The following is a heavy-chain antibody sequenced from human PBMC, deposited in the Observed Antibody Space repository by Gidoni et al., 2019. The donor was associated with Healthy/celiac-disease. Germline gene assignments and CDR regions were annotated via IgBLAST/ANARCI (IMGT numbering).Heavy chain of an antibody. Sequence: QVQLQESGPGLVKPSETLSLTCPVSGGSISSYYWSWIRQPPGKGLEWIGYIYYSGSTNYNPSLKSRVTISVDTSKNQFSLKLSSVTAADTAVYYCARELRLGDQNWFDPWGQGTLVTVSS. CDR2: IYYSGST. V-gene: IGHV4-59*01. CDR3: ARELRLGDQNWFDP. J-gene: IGHJ5*02. CDR1: GGSISSYY. D-gene: IGHD3-16*01.